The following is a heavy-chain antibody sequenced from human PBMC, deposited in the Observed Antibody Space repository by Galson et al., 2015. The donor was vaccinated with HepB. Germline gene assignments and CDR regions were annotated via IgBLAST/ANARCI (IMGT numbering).Heavy chain of an antibody. CDR2: IYYSGST. CDR1: GGSISSYY. V-gene: IGHV4-59*01. J-gene: IGHJ5*02. D-gene: IGHD6-19*01. CDR3: AKVAGTGWFDP. Sequence: ETLSLTCTVSGGSISSYYWSWIRQPPGKGLEWIGYIYYSGSTNYNPSLKSRVTVSVDTSKNQFSLKLTSVTAADTAVYYCAKVAGTGWFDPWGQGTLVTVSS.